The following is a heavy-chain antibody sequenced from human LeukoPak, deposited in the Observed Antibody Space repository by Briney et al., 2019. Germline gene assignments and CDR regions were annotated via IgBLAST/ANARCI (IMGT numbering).Heavy chain of an antibody. D-gene: IGHD2-2*01. Sequence: GGSLRLSCAASGFTFSSYGMHWVRQAPGKGLEWVAFIRYDGSNKYYADSVKGRFTISRDNSKNTLYLQMNSLRSEDTAVYYCARERYCSSTSCNDYWGQGTLVTVSS. V-gene: IGHV3-30*02. CDR1: GFTFSSYG. CDR3: ARERYCSSTSCNDY. J-gene: IGHJ4*02. CDR2: IRYDGSNK.